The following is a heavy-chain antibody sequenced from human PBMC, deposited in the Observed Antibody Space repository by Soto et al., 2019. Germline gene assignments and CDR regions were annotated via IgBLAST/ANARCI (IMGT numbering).Heavy chain of an antibody. Sequence: SSETLSLTCTVSGGSISSGGYYWSWIRQHPGKGLEWIGYIYYSGSTYYNPSLKSRVTISVDTSKNQFSLKLSSVTAADTAVYYCARVILTGYSTVVFDYWGQGTLVTVSS. D-gene: IGHD3-9*01. J-gene: IGHJ4*02. CDR1: GGSISSGGYY. CDR3: ARVILTGYSTVVFDY. CDR2: IYYSGST. V-gene: IGHV4-31*03.